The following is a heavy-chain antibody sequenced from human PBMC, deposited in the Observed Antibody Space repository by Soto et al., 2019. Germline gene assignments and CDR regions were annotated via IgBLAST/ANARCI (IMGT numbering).Heavy chain of an antibody. CDR2: IIPILGIA. CDR1: GGTFSSYT. Sequence: QVQLVQSGAEVKKPGSSVKVSCKASGGTFSSYTISWVRQAPGQGLEWMGRIIPILGIANYALKFQGRVTITADKSTSTAYMELSSLRSEDTAVYYCARYQEYYYDSSGYFDYWGQGTLVTVSS. J-gene: IGHJ4*02. CDR3: ARYQEYYYDSSGYFDY. D-gene: IGHD3-22*01. V-gene: IGHV1-69*02.